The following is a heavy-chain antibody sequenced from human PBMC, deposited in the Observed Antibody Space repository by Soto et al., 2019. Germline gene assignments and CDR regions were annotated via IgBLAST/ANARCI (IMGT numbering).Heavy chain of an antibody. J-gene: IGHJ4*02. D-gene: IGHD5-18*01. CDR2: IYPGDSDA. V-gene: IGHV5-51*01. CDR3: ARHIVDTSMTASFNY. CDR1: GYSFLNYW. Sequence: GESLKISCKTSGYSFLNYWIGWVRQMLGKGLEWVGIIYPGDSDARYSPSFQGQVTISADKSISTVYLQWSSLKASDTAMYYCARHIVDTSMTASFNYWGQGTQVTVSS.